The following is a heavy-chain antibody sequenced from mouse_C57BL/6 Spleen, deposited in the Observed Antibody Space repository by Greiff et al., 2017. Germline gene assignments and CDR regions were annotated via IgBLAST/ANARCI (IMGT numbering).Heavy chain of an antibody. CDR1: GYTFTSYW. J-gene: IGHJ1*03. CDR3: APGTGTNFDV. CDR2: IHPSDSDT. D-gene: IGHD4-1*01. Sequence: QVQLQQPGAELVKPGASVKVSCKASGYTFTSYWMHWVKQRPGQGLEWIGRIHPSDSDTNYNQKFKGQVTLTVDKSASTAYMQLSSLTSEDSAVYYCAPGTGTNFDVWGTGTTGTGSS. V-gene: IGHV1-74*01.